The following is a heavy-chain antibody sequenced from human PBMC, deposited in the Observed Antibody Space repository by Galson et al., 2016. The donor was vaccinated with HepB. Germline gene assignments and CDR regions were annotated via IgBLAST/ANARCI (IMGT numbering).Heavy chain of an antibody. CDR1: GFSFHSYA. J-gene: IGHJ4*02. D-gene: IGHD2-15*01. Sequence: SLRLSCAASGFSFHSYAMSWVRQAPGKGLEWVSAISGSGTSTYYADSVKGRFTISRDNSKNTLYLQMNSLRAEDTAVYYCAKDFNFGVIIAATFDYWGQGTLVTVSS. CDR2: ISGSGTST. V-gene: IGHV3-23*01. CDR3: AKDFNFGVIIAATFDY.